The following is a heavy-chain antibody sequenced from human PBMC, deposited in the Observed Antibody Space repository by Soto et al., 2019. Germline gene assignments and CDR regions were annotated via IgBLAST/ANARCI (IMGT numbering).Heavy chain of an antibody. CDR1: GGSFSGYY. Sequence: SETLSLTCAVYGGSFSGYYWSWIRQPPGKGLEWIGEINHSGSTKYNPSLKSRVTISVDTSKNQFSLKLSSVTAADTAVYYCARRGDCSTTSCLTFGFWGQGNQVTVSS. V-gene: IGHV4-34*01. J-gene: IGHJ4*02. CDR3: ARRGDCSTTSCLTFGF. CDR2: INHSGST. D-gene: IGHD2-2*01.